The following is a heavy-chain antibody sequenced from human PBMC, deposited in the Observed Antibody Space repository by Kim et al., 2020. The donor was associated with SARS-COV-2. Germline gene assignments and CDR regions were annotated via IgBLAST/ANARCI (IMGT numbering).Heavy chain of an antibody. J-gene: IGHJ6*02. Sequence: SVKVSCKASGGTFSSYTISWVRQAPGQGLEWMGRIIPILGIANYAQKFQGRVTITADKSTSTAYMELSSLRSEDTAVYYCASLRTMSYYYYGMDVWGQGTTVTVSS. D-gene: IGHD3-22*01. CDR1: GGTFSSYT. CDR2: IIPILGIA. V-gene: IGHV1-69*02. CDR3: ASLRTMSYYYYGMDV.